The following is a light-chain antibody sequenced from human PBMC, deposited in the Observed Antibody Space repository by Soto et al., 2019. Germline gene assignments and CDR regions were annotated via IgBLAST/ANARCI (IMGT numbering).Light chain of an antibody. J-gene: IGKJ5*01. Sequence: EFVLTQSPGTLSLSPGERATLSCRASLDVNSYLAWYQQKPGQAPRLLIYDASNRATGIPVRFSGSGSGTDFTLTISSLEPEDFAVYYCQQRSNWPITFGQGTRLEI. V-gene: IGKV3-11*01. CDR1: LDVNSY. CDR2: DAS. CDR3: QQRSNWPIT.